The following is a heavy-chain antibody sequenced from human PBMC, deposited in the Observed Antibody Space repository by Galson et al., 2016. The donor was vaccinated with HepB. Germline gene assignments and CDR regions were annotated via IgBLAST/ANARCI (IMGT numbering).Heavy chain of an antibody. CDR3: AGVAYYGSVDY. V-gene: IGHV4-31*03. D-gene: IGHD3-10*01. CDR2: IYYTGST. CDR1: GGSFISGGYY. J-gene: IGHJ4*02. Sequence: TLSLTCTVSGGSFISGGYYWNWIRQHPGEGLEWIGHIYYTGSTFYNPSLKSRVTISMDTSKNQFSLQLTSVSAADPSVYYCAGVAYYGSVDYWGQGALVTVSS.